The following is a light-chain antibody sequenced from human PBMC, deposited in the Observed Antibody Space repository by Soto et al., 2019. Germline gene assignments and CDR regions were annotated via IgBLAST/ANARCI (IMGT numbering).Light chain of an antibody. V-gene: IGLV1-47*02. CDR1: SSNIGRRF. CDR2: SNN. Sequence: QSVLTQPPSASATPGQRVTISCSGSSSNIGRRFVYWYQHPPGTAPTLLIYSNNQRPAGVPDRFSGSKSGTSASLAISGLRSDDEADYYYAAWDDSLSGPVFGGGTKLTVL. CDR3: AAWDDSLSGPV. J-gene: IGLJ2*01.